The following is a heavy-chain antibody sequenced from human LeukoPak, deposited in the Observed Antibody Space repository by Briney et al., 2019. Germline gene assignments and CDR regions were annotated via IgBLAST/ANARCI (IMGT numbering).Heavy chain of an antibody. CDR2: INTKSKTI. CDR3: VRDRNWAFDY. D-gene: IGHD7-27*01. CDR1: GFTFSTYT. V-gene: IGHV3-48*01. Sequence: GGSLRLSCAASGFTFSTYTMNWVRQAPGKGLEWVSFINTKSKTIYYADSVKGRFTISRDNGKSSLYLQMNSLRAEDTALYYCVRDRNWAFDYWGRGTLVTVSS. J-gene: IGHJ4*02.